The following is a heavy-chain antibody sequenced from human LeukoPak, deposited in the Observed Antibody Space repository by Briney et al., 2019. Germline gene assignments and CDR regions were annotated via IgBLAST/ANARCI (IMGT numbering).Heavy chain of an antibody. V-gene: IGHV3-49*04. CDR3: TRDIPSGYSNYVGFDY. J-gene: IGHJ4*02. Sequence: PGGSLRLSCTASGFTFGDYAMSWVRQAPGKGLEWVGFIRSKAYGGTTEYAAPVKGRFTISRDDSKSIAYLQMNSLKTEDTAVYYCTRDIPSGYSNYVGFDYWGQGTLVTVSS. CDR2: IRSKAYGGTT. D-gene: IGHD4-11*01. CDR1: GFTFGDYA.